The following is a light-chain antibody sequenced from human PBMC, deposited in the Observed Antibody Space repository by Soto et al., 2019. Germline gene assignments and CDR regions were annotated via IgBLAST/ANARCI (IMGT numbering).Light chain of an antibody. CDR2: AAS. Sequence: DIQMTQSPSSLSASVGDRVTITCRASQSISSYLNWYQQKPGKAPKLMIYAASNLQSGVPSRFSGSGSATDFTLTISSLLPEDFATYYCQQSSDTPYTFGQGTKLEIK. CDR1: QSISSY. V-gene: IGKV1-39*01. J-gene: IGKJ2*01. CDR3: QQSSDTPYT.